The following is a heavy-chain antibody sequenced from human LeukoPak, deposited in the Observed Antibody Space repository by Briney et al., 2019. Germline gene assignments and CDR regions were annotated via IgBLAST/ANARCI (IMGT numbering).Heavy chain of an antibody. CDR1: GGTFSSYA. D-gene: IGHD6-13*01. CDR2: IIPIFGTA. V-gene: IGHV1-69*13. Sequence: ASVKVSCKASGGTFSSYAISWVRQAPGQGLEWMGGIIPIFGTANYAQKFQGRVTITVDESTSTAYMELSSLRSEDTAVYYCARVHASSSWPPFDYWGQGTLVTVSS. J-gene: IGHJ4*02. CDR3: ARVHASSSWPPFDY.